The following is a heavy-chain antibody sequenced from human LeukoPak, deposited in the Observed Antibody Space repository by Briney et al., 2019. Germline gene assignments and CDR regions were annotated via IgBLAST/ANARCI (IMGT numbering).Heavy chain of an antibody. CDR1: GFTVSDNY. D-gene: IGHD6-19*01. Sequence: PGGSLRLSCAASGFTVSDNYMSWVRLAPGKGLEWDSVIYSGGSTYYADPVKGRFTISRDNSKNTMYLQMNSLRAEDTAVYYCARENKAVAAHYFDYWGQGTLVTVSS. CDR3: ARENKAVAAHYFDY. CDR2: IYSGGST. V-gene: IGHV3-66*01. J-gene: IGHJ4*02.